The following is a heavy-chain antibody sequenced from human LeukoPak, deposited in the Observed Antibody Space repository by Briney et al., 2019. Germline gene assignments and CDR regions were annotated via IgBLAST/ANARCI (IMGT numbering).Heavy chain of an antibody. D-gene: IGHD5-12*01. CDR1: GYTFSSYA. CDR2: ISSSGSNT. J-gene: IGHJ4*02. Sequence: GGSLRLSCAASGYTFSSYARNWVRQAPGEGLEWVSSISSSGSNTYYADSEKGRFTISRDNAKNSLYLQMNRLRAEATAVYYFARDAGLSGYDYDYWGQGTLVTVSS. V-gene: IGHV3-21*01. CDR3: ARDAGLSGYDYDY.